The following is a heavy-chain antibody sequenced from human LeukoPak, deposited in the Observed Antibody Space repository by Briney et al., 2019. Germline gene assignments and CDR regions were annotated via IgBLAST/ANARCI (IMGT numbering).Heavy chain of an antibody. CDR3: ARHPSYGARAFDI. CDR1: GGSISSYY. V-gene: IGHV4-59*08. J-gene: IGHJ3*02. D-gene: IGHD4/OR15-4a*01. Sequence: PSETLSLTCTVSGGSISSYYWSWIRQPPGKGLEWIGYIYYSGSTNYNPSLKSRVTISVDTSKNQFSLKLSSVTAADTAVYYCARHPSYGARAFDIWGQGTRVTVSS. CDR2: IYYSGST.